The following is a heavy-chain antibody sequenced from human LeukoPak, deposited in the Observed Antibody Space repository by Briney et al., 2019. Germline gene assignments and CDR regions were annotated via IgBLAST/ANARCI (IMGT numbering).Heavy chain of an antibody. CDR2: IKQDGSEK. CDR3: AREILRYFDWLLPLYYYYGMDV. CDR1: GFTFSSYW. J-gene: IGHJ6*02. D-gene: IGHD3-9*01. Sequence: GRSLRLSCAASGFTFSSYWMSWVRQAPGKGLEWVANIKQDGSEKYYVDSVKGRFTISRDNAKNSLYLQMNSLRAEDTAVYYCAREILRYFDWLLPLYYYYGMDVWGQGTTVTVSS. V-gene: IGHV3-7*01.